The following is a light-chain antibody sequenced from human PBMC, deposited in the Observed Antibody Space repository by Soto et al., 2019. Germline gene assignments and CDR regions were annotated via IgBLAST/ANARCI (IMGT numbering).Light chain of an antibody. J-gene: IGLJ3*02. CDR2: EVN. V-gene: IGLV2-23*02. Sequence: QSALTQPASVSGSPGQSITISCSGTSSGVGSYNLVSWYQQLPGKDPKLIIYEVNERPSGISDRFSGSKSGNTASLTISGLQGEDEADYYCCSYVGSSILMFGGGTKLPVL. CDR3: CSYVGSSILM. CDR1: SSGVGSYNL.